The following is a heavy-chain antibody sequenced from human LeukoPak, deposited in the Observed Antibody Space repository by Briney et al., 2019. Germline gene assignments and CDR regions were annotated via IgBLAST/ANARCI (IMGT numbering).Heavy chain of an antibody. V-gene: IGHV4-4*07. CDR1: SGSFRTYY. D-gene: IGHD3-22*01. Sequence: SETLSLTCTVSSGSFRTYYWSWVRQPAGKGLEWIGRISTRGNADYNPSLKSRVTLSVDTSKNQFSLKLSSVTAADTAMYYCASDSFYDSGGYFYYWGQGTLVTVSS. CDR2: ISTRGNA. J-gene: IGHJ4*02. CDR3: ASDSFYDSGGYFYY.